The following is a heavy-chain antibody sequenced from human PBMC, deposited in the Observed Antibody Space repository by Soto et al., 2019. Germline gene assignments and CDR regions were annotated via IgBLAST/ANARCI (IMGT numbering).Heavy chain of an antibody. D-gene: IGHD2-21*02. Sequence: QITLKESGPTLVKPTQTLTLTCTFSGFSLNTGGLGVGWIRQPPGKALEWLALIYWDGDKRYSPSLKSRLSITTGTSNTQXXLXMIXSDPVDTATYYCAHSRCGGDCLRCYPAHYCYGMDVWGQGTTVTVSS. CDR3: AHSRCGGDCLRCYPAHYCYGMDV. CDR2: IYWDGDK. CDR1: GFSLNTGGLG. J-gene: IGHJ6*02. V-gene: IGHV2-5*02.